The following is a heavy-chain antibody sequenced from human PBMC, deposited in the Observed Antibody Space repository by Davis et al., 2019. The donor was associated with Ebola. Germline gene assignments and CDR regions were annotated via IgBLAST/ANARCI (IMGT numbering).Heavy chain of an antibody. D-gene: IGHD3-9*01. CDR1: GSIFSSYD. Sequence: GGSLRPSCAASGSIFSSYDMPWVRQPPGKGLEWVAVISSDGSNTFHADSVKGRFTISRDNSKNTLYLQMNSLRAGDTAVYYCAREIYDNRAGYSGYYGMDVWGQGTTVTVSS. CDR3: AREIYDNRAGYSGYYGMDV. CDR2: ISSDGSNT. V-gene: IGHV3-30*03. J-gene: IGHJ6*02.